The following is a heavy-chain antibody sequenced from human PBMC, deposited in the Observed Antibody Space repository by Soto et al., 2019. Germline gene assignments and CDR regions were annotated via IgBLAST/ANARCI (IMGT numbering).Heavy chain of an antibody. J-gene: IGHJ4*02. CDR2: IYSGGST. CDR3: ARGQDSSSWYYFDY. V-gene: IGHV3-53*01. D-gene: IGHD6-13*01. CDR1: GFTVSSNY. Sequence: VGSLRLSCAASGFTVSSNYMSWVRQAPGKGLEWVSVIYSGGSTYYADSVKGRFTISRDNSKNTLYLQMNSLRAEDTAVYYCARGQDSSSWYYFDYWGQGTLVTVSS.